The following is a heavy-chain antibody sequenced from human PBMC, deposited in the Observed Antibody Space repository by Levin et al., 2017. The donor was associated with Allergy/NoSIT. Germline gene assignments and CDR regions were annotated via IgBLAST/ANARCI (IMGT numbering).Heavy chain of an antibody. D-gene: IGHD2-2*03. V-gene: IGHV4-31*03. J-gene: IGHJ4*02. Sequence: LRLSCTVSGGSISGGGYHWTWIRQHPEKGLEWIGYIYYSGSTFFNPSLKSRLMISVDTSKNQLSLNVSSVTAADTAVYYCAREDGSTFDFWGQGALVTVAS. CDR3: AREDGSTFDF. CDR2: IYYSGST. CDR1: GGSISGGGYH.